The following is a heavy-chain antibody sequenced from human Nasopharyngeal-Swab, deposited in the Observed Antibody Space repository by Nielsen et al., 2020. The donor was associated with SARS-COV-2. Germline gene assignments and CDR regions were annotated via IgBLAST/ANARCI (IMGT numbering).Heavy chain of an antibody. CDR2: INHSGST. J-gene: IGHJ4*02. CDR3: ARCIAAAGPAPDY. V-gene: IGHV4-39*07. D-gene: IGHD6-13*01. Sequence: SETLSLTCTVSGGSISSSSYYWSWVRQPPGKGLEWIGEINHSGSTNYNPSLKSRVTISVDTSKNRFSLKLSSVTAADTAVYYCARCIAAAGPAPDYWGQGTLVTVSS. CDR1: GGSISSSSYY.